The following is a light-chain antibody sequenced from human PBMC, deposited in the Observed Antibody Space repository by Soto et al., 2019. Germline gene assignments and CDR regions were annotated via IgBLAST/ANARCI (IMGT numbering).Light chain of an antibody. CDR3: QQYVNLPRA. CDR1: QSIGNNQ. J-gene: IGKJ1*01. CDR2: GAS. Sequence: VVLTQSPGTLSLSPGERATLSCRASQSIGNNQLAWYQQKPGPAPRLLIYGASSRATGIPDRFSGSGSGTDFTLTISRLEPEDFAVYYCQQYVNLPRAFGQGTKVEAK. V-gene: IGKV3-20*01.